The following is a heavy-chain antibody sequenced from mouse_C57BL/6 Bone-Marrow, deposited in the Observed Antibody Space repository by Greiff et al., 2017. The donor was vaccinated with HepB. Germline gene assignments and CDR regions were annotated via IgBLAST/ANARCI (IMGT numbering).Heavy chain of an antibody. D-gene: IGHD1-1*01. CDR1: GYAFSSSW. V-gene: IGHV1-82*01. Sequence: QVQLQQSGPELVKPGASVKISCKASGYAFSSSWMNWVKQRPGKGLEWIGRIYPGDGDTNYNGKFKGKATLTADKSSSTAYMQLSSLTSEDSAVYFCARNLITTPWGQGTTLTVSS. J-gene: IGHJ2*01. CDR3: ARNLITTP. CDR2: IYPGDGDT.